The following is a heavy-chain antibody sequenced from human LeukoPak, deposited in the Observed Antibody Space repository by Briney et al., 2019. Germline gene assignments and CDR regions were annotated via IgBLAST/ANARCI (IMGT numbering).Heavy chain of an antibody. CDR2: ISSSASTI. J-gene: IGHJ4*02. CDR1: GFTFSSYE. Sequence: GGSLRLSCEASGFTFSSYEMNWVRQAPGKGLEWVSYISSSASTIYYADSVKGRFTISRDNAKTSLYLQMNSLKASDTAMYYCVRRGDGYSIDYWGQGTLVTVSS. V-gene: IGHV3-48*03. CDR3: VRRGDGYSIDY. D-gene: IGHD5-24*01.